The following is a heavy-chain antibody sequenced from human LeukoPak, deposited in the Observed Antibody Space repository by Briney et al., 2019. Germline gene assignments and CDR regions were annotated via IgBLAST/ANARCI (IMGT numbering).Heavy chain of an antibody. J-gene: IGHJ6*02. Sequence: GGSLRLSCAASGFTFSNAWMSWVRQAPGKGLEWVGRIKSKTDGGTTDYAAPVKGRFTISRDDSKNTLYLQMNSLRAEDTAVYYCARDLLEPDYWYYGMDVWGQGTTVTVSS. CDR1: GFTFSNAW. V-gene: IGHV3-15*01. D-gene: IGHD5-24*01. CDR2: IKSKTDGGTT. CDR3: ARDLLEPDYWYYGMDV.